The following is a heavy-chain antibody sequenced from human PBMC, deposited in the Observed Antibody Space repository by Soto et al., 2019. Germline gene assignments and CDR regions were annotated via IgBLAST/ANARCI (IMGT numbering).Heavy chain of an antibody. CDR2: ISSDEKIK. CDR1: GFTFSSYG. J-gene: IGHJ4*02. V-gene: IGHV3-33*08. D-gene: IGHD6-6*01. CDR3: ARGLRSVLDY. Sequence: QVQLVESGGGVVQPGRSLRLSCAASGFTFSSYGMHWVRQAPGKGLEWVAVISSDEKIKQYADSVRGRFAISRDNSKNTLYLQMTSLRAEDTAIYYCARGLRSVLDYWGQGTLVTVSS.